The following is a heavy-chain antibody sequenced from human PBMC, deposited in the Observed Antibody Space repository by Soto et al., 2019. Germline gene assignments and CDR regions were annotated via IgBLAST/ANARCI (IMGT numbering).Heavy chain of an antibody. Sequence: ASVKVSCKASGYTFTGYYMHWVRQAPVQGLEWMGWINPNSGGTNYAQKFQGRVTMTRDTSISTAYMELSRLRSDDTAVYYCARDPSRYCSSTSCRPRPGFDPWGQGTLVTVSS. CDR1: GYTFTGYY. D-gene: IGHD2-2*01. CDR2: INPNSGGT. CDR3: ARDPSRYCSSTSCRPRPGFDP. J-gene: IGHJ5*02. V-gene: IGHV1-2*02.